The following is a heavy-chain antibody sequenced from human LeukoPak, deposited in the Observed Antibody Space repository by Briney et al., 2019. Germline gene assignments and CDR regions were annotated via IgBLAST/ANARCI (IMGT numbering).Heavy chain of an antibody. J-gene: IGHJ4*02. CDR2: INPNSGGST. D-gene: IGHD3-22*01. Sequence: ASVKVSCKASGYTFTSYGISWVRQAPGQGLEWMGWINPNSGGSTSYAQKFQGRVTMTRDMSTSTVYMELSSLRSEDTAVYYCASETYYYDSSGSTPVDYWGQGTLVTVSS. CDR3: ASETYYYDSSGSTPVDY. CDR1: GYTFTSYG. V-gene: IGHV1-46*01.